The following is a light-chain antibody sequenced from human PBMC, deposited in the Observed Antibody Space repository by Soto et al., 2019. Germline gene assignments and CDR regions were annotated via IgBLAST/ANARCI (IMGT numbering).Light chain of an antibody. CDR1: QSVSSK. CDR3: QHYSTWRGR. Sequence: EIVMTQSPATLSVSPGERATLSCRASQSVSSKLAWYQQKPGQGPRLLIYGASTRATGIPARFSGSGSGTEFTPTISSLQSEDFAVYYCQHYSTWRGRFGGGTKVEIK. CDR2: GAS. V-gene: IGKV3-15*01. J-gene: IGKJ4*02.